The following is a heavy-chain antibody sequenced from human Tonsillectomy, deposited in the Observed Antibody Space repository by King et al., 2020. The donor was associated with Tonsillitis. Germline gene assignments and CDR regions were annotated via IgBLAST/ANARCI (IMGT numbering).Heavy chain of an antibody. Sequence: VQLVESGGGLVQPGGSLRLSCAASGFTFSSYAMSWVRQAPGKGLEWVSVIYSGGSSTYYADSVKGRFTISRDNSKITLYLQMNSLRAEDTAVYYCAKYMLAAAGPDYGMDVWGQGTTVTVSS. CDR3: AKYMLAAAGPDYGMDV. D-gene: IGHD6-13*01. J-gene: IGHJ6*02. CDR2: IYSGGSST. CDR1: GFTFSSYA. V-gene: IGHV3-23*03.